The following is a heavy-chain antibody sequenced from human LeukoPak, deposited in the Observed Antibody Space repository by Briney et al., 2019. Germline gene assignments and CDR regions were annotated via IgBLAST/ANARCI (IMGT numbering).Heavy chain of an antibody. CDR2: IKQDGSEK. CDR1: GFTFSSYW. D-gene: IGHD3-22*01. CDR3: AKVGGDSSGYYSGSQFDY. Sequence: GGSLRLSCAASGFTFSSYWMSWVRQAPGKGLEWVANIKQDGSEKYYVDSAKGRFTISRDNAKNSLYLQMNSLRAEDTAVYYCAKVGGDSSGYYSGSQFDYWGQGTLVTVSS. J-gene: IGHJ4*02. V-gene: IGHV3-7*03.